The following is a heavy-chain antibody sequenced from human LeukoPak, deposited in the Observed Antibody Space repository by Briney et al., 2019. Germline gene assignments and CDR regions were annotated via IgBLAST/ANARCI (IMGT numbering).Heavy chain of an antibody. J-gene: IGHJ2*01. CDR1: GYTFTGYY. CDR3: ARDQDYWYFDV. Sequence: ASVKVSCKASGYTFTGYYVHWVRQAPGQGLEWMGWINPNGGGTNYAQKFQGRVTMTRDTSISTVYMELNRLRSDDTAVYFCARDQDYWYFDVWGGGTLVTVSS. CDR2: INPNGGGT. V-gene: IGHV1-2*02.